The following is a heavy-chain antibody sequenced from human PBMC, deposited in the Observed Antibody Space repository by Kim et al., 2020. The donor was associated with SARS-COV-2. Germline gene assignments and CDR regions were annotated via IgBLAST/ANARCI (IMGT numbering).Heavy chain of an antibody. CDR3: ARGRAGVVPSPVLGLGPYYEYFIMYA. J-gene: IGHJ6*02. CDR2: INHSGAV. V-gene: IGHV4-34*01. Sequence: SETLSLTCAVYGGSFTGYQWSWIRQFPGKGLEWIGEINHSGAVKYNPSLKSLVTVSIDTSKNQFSLKLTSVTAADTGFYYCARGRAGVVPSPVLGLGPYYEYFIMYAWGHGTTGTVSS. D-gene: IGHD3-3*01. CDR1: GGSFTGYQ.